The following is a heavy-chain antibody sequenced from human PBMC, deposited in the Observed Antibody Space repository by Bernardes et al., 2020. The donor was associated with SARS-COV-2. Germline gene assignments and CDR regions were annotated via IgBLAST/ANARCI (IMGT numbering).Heavy chain of an antibody. CDR1: GYTLTELS. Sequence: ASEKVSCKVSGYTLTELSMHWVRQAPGKGLEWMGGFDPEDGETIYAQKFQGRVTMTEDTSTDTAYMELSSLRSEDTAVYYCATAIAAAGNPDDYYYYYGMDVWGQGTTVTVSS. J-gene: IGHJ6*02. V-gene: IGHV1-24*01. CDR2: FDPEDGET. CDR3: ATAIAAAGNPDDYYYYYGMDV. D-gene: IGHD6-13*01.